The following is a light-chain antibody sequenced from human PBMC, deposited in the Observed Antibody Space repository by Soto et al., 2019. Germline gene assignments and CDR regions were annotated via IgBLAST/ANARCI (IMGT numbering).Light chain of an antibody. Sequence: QSALTQPASVSGSPGQSITISCTGTSSDVGGYNSVSWYQHHPGKAPKLMIFDVSDRSSGVSSRFSGSKSGNTASLTISGLQAEDEADYYCSSYTTSSTPHYVFGPGTKLTVL. CDR2: DVS. CDR1: SSDVGGYNS. CDR3: SSYTTSSTPHYV. V-gene: IGLV2-14*03. J-gene: IGLJ1*01.